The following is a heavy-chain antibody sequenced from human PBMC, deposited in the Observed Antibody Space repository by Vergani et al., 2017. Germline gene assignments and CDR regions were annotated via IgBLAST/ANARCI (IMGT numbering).Heavy chain of an antibody. CDR2: IWYDGSNK. V-gene: IGHV3-33*01. D-gene: IGHD6-19*01. CDR3: ASHAYSSGLP. CDR1: GFTFSSYG. Sequence: QVQLVESGGGVVQPGRSLRLSCAASGFTFSSYGMHWVRQAPGKGLEWVAVIWYDGSNKYYADSVKGRFTISRDNSKNTPYLQMNSLRAEDTAVYYCASHAYSSGLPWGQGTLVTVSS. J-gene: IGHJ5*02.